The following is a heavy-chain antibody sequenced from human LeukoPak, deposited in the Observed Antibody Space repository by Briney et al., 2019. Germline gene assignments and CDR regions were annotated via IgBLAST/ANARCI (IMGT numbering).Heavy chain of an antibody. J-gene: IGHJ4*02. CDR3: ASRAY. V-gene: IGHV3-74*01. CDR2: INGDGTST. CDR1: GFTFSRYW. Sequence: GGSLRLSCAASGFTFSRYWMNWVRQAPGKGLVWVSRINGDGTSTSYADSVKGRFTISRDNAKNTLYLQMNSLRAEDTAVYYCASRAYWGQGTLVTVSS.